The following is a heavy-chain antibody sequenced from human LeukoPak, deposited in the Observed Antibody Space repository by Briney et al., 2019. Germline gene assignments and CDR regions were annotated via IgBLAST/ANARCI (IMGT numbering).Heavy chain of an antibody. D-gene: IGHD3-16*01. CDR2: HNGDP. J-gene: IGHJ4*02. Sequence: SETLSLTCTVSGASVSSGDYHWSWVRQAPGKGLEWIGHNGDPSYNPSLKSRVVISIDTSRNQFSLRLNSVTAADTATYFCVTYYVNGGGRGHWGPGALVTVSS. CDR1: GASVSSGDYH. V-gene: IGHV4-61*08. CDR3: VTYYVNGGGRGH.